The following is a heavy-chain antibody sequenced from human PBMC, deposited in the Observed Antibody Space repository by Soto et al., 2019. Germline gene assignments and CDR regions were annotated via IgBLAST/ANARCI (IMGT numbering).Heavy chain of an antibody. V-gene: IGHV3-74*01. D-gene: IGHD4-4*01. J-gene: IGHJ6*02. CDR1: GFTFSSYW. CDR2: INSDGSST. CDR3: ASLRTVAKDYYYYGMDV. Sequence: EGSLRLSCAASGFTFSSYWMHWVRQAPGKGLVWVSRINSDGSSTSYADSVKGRFTISRDNAKNTLYLQMNSLRAEDTAVYYCASLRTVAKDYYYYGMDVWGQGTTVTVSS.